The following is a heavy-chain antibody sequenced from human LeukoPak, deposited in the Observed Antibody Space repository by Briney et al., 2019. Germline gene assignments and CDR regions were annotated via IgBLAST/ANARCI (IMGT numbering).Heavy chain of an antibody. CDR1: GFTFSSYG. Sequence: PGRSLRLSCAASGFTFSSYGMHWVRQAPGRGLEWVAVIWYDGTNEDYADPVRGRFTVSRDNSKNTLYLQMNSLRVEDTAVYYCARGNCGGDCYSGYWGQGTLVTISS. V-gene: IGHV3-33*01. J-gene: IGHJ4*02. CDR3: ARGNCGGDCYSGY. CDR2: IWYDGTNE. D-gene: IGHD2-21*02.